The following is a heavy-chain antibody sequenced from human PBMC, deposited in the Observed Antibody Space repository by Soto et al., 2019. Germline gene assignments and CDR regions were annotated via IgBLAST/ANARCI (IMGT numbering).Heavy chain of an antibody. V-gene: IGHV1-8*02. Sequence: ASVKVSCKASGGTFSSYTISWVRQAPGQGLEWMGWMNPNSGNTGYAQKFQGRVTMTRNTSISTAYMELSSLRSGDTAVYYCARGRMSSSSSDFDYWGQGTLVTVSS. CDR2: MNPNSGNT. CDR1: GGTFSSYT. D-gene: IGHD6-6*01. J-gene: IGHJ4*02. CDR3: ARGRMSSSSSDFDY.